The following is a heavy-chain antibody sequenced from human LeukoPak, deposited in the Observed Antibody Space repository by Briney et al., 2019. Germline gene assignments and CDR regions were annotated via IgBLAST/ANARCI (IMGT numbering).Heavy chain of an antibody. D-gene: IGHD1-26*01. CDR3: AKAPVVGATTTYFDY. V-gene: IGHV3-30-3*01. CDR2: ISYDGSNK. J-gene: IGHJ4*02. CDR1: GFTFSSYA. Sequence: PGRSLRLSCAASGFTFSSYAMHWVRQAPGKGLEWVAVISYDGSNKYYADSVKGRFTISRDNSKNTLYLQMNSLRAEDTAVYYCAKAPVVGATTTYFDYWGQGTLVTVSS.